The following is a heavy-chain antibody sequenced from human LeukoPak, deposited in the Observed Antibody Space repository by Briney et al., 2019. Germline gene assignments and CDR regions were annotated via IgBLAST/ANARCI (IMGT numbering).Heavy chain of an antibody. V-gene: IGHV4-4*07. CDR2: IYTSGST. Sequence: PSETLSLTCTVSGGSISSFHWSWIRQPAGKGLQWTGRIYTSGSTNYNPSLKSRVTISVDSSKNQFSLRLSSVTAADTAVYYCARESLTWLQSRTSWFDPWGQGTLVTVSS. CDR1: GGSISSFH. J-gene: IGHJ5*02. CDR3: ARESLTWLQSRTSWFDP. D-gene: IGHD5-24*01.